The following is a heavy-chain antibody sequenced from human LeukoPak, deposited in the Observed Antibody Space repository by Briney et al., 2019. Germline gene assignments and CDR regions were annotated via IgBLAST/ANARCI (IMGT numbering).Heavy chain of an antibody. Sequence: GGSLRLSCAASGFTFSSYAMSWVRQAPGKGLEWVSAISGSGGSTYYADSVKGRFTISRDNSKHTLYLQMNSLRVEDTALYYCAKTVLPWAFDFWGQGTMVTVSS. V-gene: IGHV3-23*01. D-gene: IGHD2/OR15-2a*01. CDR1: GFTFSSYA. CDR2: ISGSGGST. J-gene: IGHJ3*01. CDR3: AKTVLPWAFDF.